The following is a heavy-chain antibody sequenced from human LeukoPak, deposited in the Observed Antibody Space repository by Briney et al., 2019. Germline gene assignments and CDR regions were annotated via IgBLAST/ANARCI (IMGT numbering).Heavy chain of an antibody. D-gene: IGHD6-13*01. J-gene: IGHJ4*02. CDR1: GGSISSYY. CDR2: IYTSGST. Sequence: SETLSLTCTVSGGSISSYYWSWLRQPAGKGLEWIGRIYTSGSTNYNPSLKSRVTMSVDTSKNQFSLKLSSVTAADTAVYYCARDPGYSSSWDTTIYFDYWGQGTLVTVSS. CDR3: ARDPGYSSSWDTTIYFDY. V-gene: IGHV4-4*07.